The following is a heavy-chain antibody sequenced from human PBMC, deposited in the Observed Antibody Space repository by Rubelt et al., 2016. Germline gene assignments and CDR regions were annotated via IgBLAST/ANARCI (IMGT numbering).Heavy chain of an antibody. CDR2: IYYSGST. V-gene: IGHV4-31*03. Sequence: QVQLQESGPGLVKPSETLSLTCTVSGGSISSGGYYWSWIRQHPGKGLEWIGYIYYSGSTYYNPSLKSRVTISVDTSKNQFSLKLSSVTAADTAVYYCAQSIAARRWYFQHWGQGTLVTVSS. J-gene: IGHJ1*01. D-gene: IGHD6-6*01. CDR3: AQSIAARRWYFQH. CDR1: GGSISSGGYY.